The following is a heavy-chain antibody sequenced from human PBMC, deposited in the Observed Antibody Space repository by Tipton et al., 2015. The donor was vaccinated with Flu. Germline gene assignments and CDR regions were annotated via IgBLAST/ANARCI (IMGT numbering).Heavy chain of an antibody. CDR1: GYTFTSYY. D-gene: IGHD1-26*01. CDR2: INPSGGST. V-gene: IGHV1-46*01. Sequence: QLVQSGAEVKKPGASVKVSCKASGYTFTSYYMHWVRQAPGQGLEWMGIINPSGGSTSYAQKFQGRVTMTRDTSTSTVYMELSSLRSEDTAVYYCARDRGGGGYSYHYYGMDVWGQGTTVTVSS. J-gene: IGHJ6*02. CDR3: ARDRGGGGYSYHYYGMDV.